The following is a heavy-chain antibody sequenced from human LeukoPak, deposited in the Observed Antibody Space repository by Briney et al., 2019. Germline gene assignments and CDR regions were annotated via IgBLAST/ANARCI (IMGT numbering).Heavy chain of an antibody. V-gene: IGHV3-74*01. CDR1: GFTFSNYW. D-gene: IGHD2-15*01. CDR3: TRDQSTISTATYALDV. CDR2: IQSDGSTA. J-gene: IGHJ6*02. Sequence: GGSLRLSCAASGFTFSNYWMPWVRQVPGKGPVWVSRIQSDGSTARYADSVQGRFTISRDNAKNTLYLQMNSLKAEDTAVYYCTRDQSTISTATYALDVWGQGTAVIVAS.